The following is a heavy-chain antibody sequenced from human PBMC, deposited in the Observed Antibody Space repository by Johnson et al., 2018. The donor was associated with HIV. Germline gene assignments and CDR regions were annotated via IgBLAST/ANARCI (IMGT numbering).Heavy chain of an antibody. J-gene: IGHJ3*01. CDR1: GFTFSDYY. V-gene: IGHV3-11*04. CDR3: AIMSAPEDADACDF. CDR2: ISSSGSTI. Sequence: VQLVESGGGLVKPGRSLRLSCAASGFTFSDYYMSWIRQAPGKGLEWVSYISSSGSTIYYADSVKGRFTISRDNSRNTLYLQMNSLRAEDTTVYFCAIMSAPEDADACDFWGQGTMVTVSS. D-gene: IGHD1-14*01.